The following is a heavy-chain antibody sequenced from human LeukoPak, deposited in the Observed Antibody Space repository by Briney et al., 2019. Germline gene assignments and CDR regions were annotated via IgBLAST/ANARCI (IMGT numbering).Heavy chain of an antibody. CDR1: GFTFSSYG. CDR2: IWYDGSNK. CDR3: AREGSGWYGMDV. V-gene: IGHV3-33*01. D-gene: IGHD6-19*01. J-gene: IGHJ6*02. Sequence: GGSLRLSCAASGFTFSSYGMHWVRQAPGKGLEGVAVIWYDGSNKYYADSVKGRFTISRDNSKNTLYLQMNSLRAEDTAVYYCAREGSGWYGMDVWGQGTTVTVSS.